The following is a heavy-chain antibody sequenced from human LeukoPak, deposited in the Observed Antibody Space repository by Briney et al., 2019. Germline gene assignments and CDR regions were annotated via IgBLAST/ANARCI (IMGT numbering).Heavy chain of an antibody. J-gene: IGHJ3*02. CDR2: IRYDGSNK. CDR3: AKLLGYCTNGVCYSDAFDI. D-gene: IGHD2-8*01. Sequence: PGGSLRLSCAASEFTFSSYGMHWVRQAPGKGLEWVAFIRYDGSNKYYADSVKGRFTISRDNSKNTLYLQMNSLRAEDTAVYYCAKLLGYCTNGVCYSDAFDIWGQGTMVTVSS. V-gene: IGHV3-30*02. CDR1: EFTFSSYG.